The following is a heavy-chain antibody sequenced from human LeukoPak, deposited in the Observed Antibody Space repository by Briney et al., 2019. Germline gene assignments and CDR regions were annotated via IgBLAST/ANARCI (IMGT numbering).Heavy chain of an antibody. CDR3: ASPDYYYYYMDV. Sequence: ASVKVSCKASGYIFTSYGISWVRQAPGQGLEWMGRIIPILGIANYAQKFQGRVTITADKSTSTAYMELSSLRSEDTAVYYCASPDYYYYYMDVWGKGTTVTVSS. CDR2: IIPILGIA. V-gene: IGHV1-69*04. CDR1: GYIFTSYG. J-gene: IGHJ6*03.